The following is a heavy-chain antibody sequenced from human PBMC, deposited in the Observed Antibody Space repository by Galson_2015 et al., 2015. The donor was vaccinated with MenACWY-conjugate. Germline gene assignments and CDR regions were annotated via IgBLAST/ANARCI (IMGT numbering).Heavy chain of an antibody. D-gene: IGHD1-26*01. CDR2: ISPGDSNT. CDR3: ARHPPGGRGMDV. J-gene: IGHJ6*02. Sequence: QSGAEVKKPGESLPISCTTTGYSFTTYWIAWVRQMPGTGLEWMGLISPGDSNTRYSPSFQGQVTISADKSISTAYLQWSSLKASDTAMYYCARHPPGGRGMDVWGQGTTVTVS. CDR1: GYSFTTYW. V-gene: IGHV5-51*01.